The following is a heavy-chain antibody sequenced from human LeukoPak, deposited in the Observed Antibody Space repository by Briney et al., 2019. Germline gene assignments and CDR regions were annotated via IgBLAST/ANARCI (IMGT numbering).Heavy chain of an antibody. CDR3: ASVYVSGYLDY. V-gene: IGHV3-23*01. Sequence: GGSLRLSCAASGFTFSSYAMNWVRQAPGKGLEWVSSIKNSGDTTYYADSVKGRFTISRDISKNTLYPQMNSLRAEDTAVYYCASVYVSGYLDYWGQGTLVTVSS. CDR1: GFTFSSYA. J-gene: IGHJ4*02. D-gene: IGHD3-3*01. CDR2: IKNSGDTT.